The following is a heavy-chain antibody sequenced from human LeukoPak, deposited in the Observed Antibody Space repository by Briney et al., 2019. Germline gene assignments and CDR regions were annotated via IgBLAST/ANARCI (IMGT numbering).Heavy chain of an antibody. Sequence: PGGSLRLSCTASGFTFSDYSMNWVRQAPGKGLEWVSFMSSSTNYIFYADSLKGRFTISRDNAKNSLYLEMNSLRAEDTAVYYCARDRITKWLGGADFDIWGQGTMVTVSS. D-gene: IGHD3-22*01. CDR2: MSSSTNYI. CDR1: GFTFSDYS. J-gene: IGHJ3*02. CDR3: ARDRITKWLGGADFDI. V-gene: IGHV3-21*01.